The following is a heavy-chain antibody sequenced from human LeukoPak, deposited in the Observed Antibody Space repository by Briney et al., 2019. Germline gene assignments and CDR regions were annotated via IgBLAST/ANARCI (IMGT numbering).Heavy chain of an antibody. D-gene: IGHD6-19*01. J-gene: IGHJ4*02. V-gene: IGHV3-48*01. CDR2: ISSSSSTI. Sequence: GGSLRLSCAASGLTLSSHSMHWVRQPPRKGLEWVSYISSSSSTIFYADSVKGRFTNSRDNDKNYRYLQKNSLKAQDTGVYYCARGGYSSGWYFAYFDYWGQGTLVTVSS. CDR1: GLTLSSHS. CDR3: ARGGYSSGWYFAYFDY.